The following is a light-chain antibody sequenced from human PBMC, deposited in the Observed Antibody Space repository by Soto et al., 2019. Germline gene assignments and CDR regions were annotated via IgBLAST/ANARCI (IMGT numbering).Light chain of an antibody. Sequence: QSVLTQPPSASGSPGQSVTISCTGTSSDVGGYKYVSWYQHHPGKAPKLMIYEVSKRPSGVPDRFSGSKSGNTASLTVSGLQAEDEADYYCSSYAGREVVFGGGTKVTVL. CDR1: SSDVGGYKY. CDR3: SSYAGREVV. CDR2: EVS. J-gene: IGLJ2*01. V-gene: IGLV2-8*01.